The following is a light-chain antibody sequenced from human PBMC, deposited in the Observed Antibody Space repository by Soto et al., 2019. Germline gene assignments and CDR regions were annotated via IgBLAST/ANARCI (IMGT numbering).Light chain of an antibody. Sequence: EIVLTQSPGTLSLSPGERATLSCRASQSLRSSLAWYQQKPGQAPRLLIYDASTRATGIPARFSGSGSGTEFTLTISSLQSEDFAVYYCQQYNNWPQTFGQGTKVDIK. CDR2: DAS. J-gene: IGKJ1*01. CDR1: QSLRSS. V-gene: IGKV3-15*01. CDR3: QQYNNWPQT.